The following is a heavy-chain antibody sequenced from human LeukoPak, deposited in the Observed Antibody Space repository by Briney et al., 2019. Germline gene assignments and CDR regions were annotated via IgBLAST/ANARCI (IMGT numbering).Heavy chain of an antibody. CDR3: ARGYCSGGSCYGGDY. Sequence: SVKVSCKASGGTFSSYAISWVRQAPGQGLEWMGGIIPIFGTANYAQKFQGRVTITADKSTSTAYMELSSLRSEDTAVYYCARGYCSGGSCYGGDYWGQGTLVIVSS. D-gene: IGHD2-15*01. CDR1: GGTFSSYA. J-gene: IGHJ4*02. CDR2: IIPIFGTA. V-gene: IGHV1-69*06.